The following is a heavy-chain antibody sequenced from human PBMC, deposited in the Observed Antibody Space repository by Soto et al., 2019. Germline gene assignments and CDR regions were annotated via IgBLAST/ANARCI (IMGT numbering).Heavy chain of an antibody. CDR2: ISYHGSNQ. J-gene: IGHJ5*02. D-gene: IGHD6-19*01. CDR1: GFSFISYA. CDR3: ARDMSAVAGP. V-gene: IGHV3-30-3*01. Sequence: GGFLRLSCAASGFSFISYAMGWVRQAPGKGLEWVAAISYHGSNQYYADSVKGRFTISRDNSKNTVYLQMNSLRPEDTAVYYCARDMSAVAGPWGQGTLVTVSS.